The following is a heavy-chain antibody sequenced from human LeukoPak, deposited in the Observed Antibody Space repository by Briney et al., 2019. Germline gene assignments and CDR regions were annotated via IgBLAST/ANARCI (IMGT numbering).Heavy chain of an antibody. CDR1: GFTFSSYA. CDR2: ISYDGSNK. J-gene: IGHJ4*02. V-gene: IGHV3-30*04. D-gene: IGHD6-13*01. CDR3: ARYSSSWVLFDY. Sequence: PGGSLRLSCAASGFTFSSYAMHRVRQAPGKGLEWVAVISYDGSNKYYADSVKGRFTISRDNSKNTLYLQMNSLRAEDTAVYYCARYSSSWVLFDYWGQGTLVTVSS.